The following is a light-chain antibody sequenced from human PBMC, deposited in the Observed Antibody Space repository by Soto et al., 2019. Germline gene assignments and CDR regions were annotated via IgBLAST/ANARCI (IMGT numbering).Light chain of an antibody. CDR1: SSDVGGYNY. Sequence: QSALTQPASVSGSPGQSITISCTGTSSDVGGYNYVSWYQQQSGKAPKLMIHEVSNRPSGVSNRFSGSKSGNTASLTISGLQAEDEADYYCISFTSRHIYVFGTGTKVTVL. J-gene: IGLJ1*01. CDR2: EVS. V-gene: IGLV2-14*01. CDR3: ISFTSRHIYV.